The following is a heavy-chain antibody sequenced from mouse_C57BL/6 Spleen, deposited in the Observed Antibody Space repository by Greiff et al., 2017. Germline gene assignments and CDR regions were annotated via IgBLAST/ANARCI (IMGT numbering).Heavy chain of an antibody. J-gene: IGHJ1*01. CDR1: GFTFSDYG. V-gene: IGHV5-17*01. D-gene: IGHD1-1*01. Sequence: EVKLVESGGGLVKPGGSLKLSCAASGFTFSDYGMHWVRQAPEKGLEWVAYISSGSSTIYYADTVKGRFTISRDNAKNTLFLQMTSLRSEDTAMYYCARGDGSSYGYFDVWGRDHGHRLL. CDR3: ARGDGSSYGYFDV. CDR2: ISSGSSTI.